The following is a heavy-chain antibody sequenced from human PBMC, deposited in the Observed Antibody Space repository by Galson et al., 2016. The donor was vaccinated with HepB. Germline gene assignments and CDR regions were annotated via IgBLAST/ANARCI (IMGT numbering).Heavy chain of an antibody. Sequence: SLRLSCAAFGFTFGDYAMHWVRQAPGKGLEWVSGISWKSGSRGYADSVKGRFFISRDNANNLLFLQMHNLGSEDTAFYYCANGGPHGSGSYSQFDYWGQGTLVTVSS. D-gene: IGHD3-10*01. V-gene: IGHV3-9*01. CDR2: ISWKSGSR. J-gene: IGHJ4*02. CDR3: ANGGPHGSGSYSQFDY. CDR1: GFTFGDYA.